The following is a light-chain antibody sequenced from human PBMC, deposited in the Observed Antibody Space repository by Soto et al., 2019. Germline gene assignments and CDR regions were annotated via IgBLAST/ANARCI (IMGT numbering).Light chain of an antibody. V-gene: IGKV3-20*01. J-gene: IGKJ4*01. CDR1: QSVSRN. CDR3: QQYGSSPLT. CDR2: DAS. Sequence: EIVMTQSPATLSVSPGERATLSCRASQSVSRNLAWYQQKPGQPPRLLIHDASSRATGIPDRFSGSGSGTDFTLTISRLEPEDFAVYYCQQYGSSPLTFGGGTKVDIK.